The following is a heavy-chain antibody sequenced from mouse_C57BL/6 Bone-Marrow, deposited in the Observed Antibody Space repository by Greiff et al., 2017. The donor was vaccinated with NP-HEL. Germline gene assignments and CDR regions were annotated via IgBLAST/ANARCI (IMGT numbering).Heavy chain of an antibody. CDR1: GYAFSSSW. CDR2: IYPGDGDT. Sequence: QVQLKESGPELVKPGASVKISCKASGYAFSSSWMNWVKQRPGKGLEWIGRIYPGDGDTNYNGKFKGKATLTADKSSSTAYMQLSSLTSEDSAVYFCARGDGGAMDYWGQGTSVTVSS. J-gene: IGHJ4*01. D-gene: IGHD2-3*01. V-gene: IGHV1-82*01. CDR3: ARGDGGAMDY.